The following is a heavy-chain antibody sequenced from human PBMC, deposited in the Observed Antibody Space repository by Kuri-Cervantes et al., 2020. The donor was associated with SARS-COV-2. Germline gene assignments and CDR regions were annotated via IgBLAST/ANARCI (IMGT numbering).Heavy chain of an antibody. Sequence: ASVKVSCKASGYTFTSYDINWVRQAPGQGLEWMGWINPNSGGTNYAQKFQGRVTMTRDTSISTAYMELSRLRSDDTAVYYCANWGLHDAFDIWGQGTMVTVSS. CDR3: ANWGLHDAFDI. D-gene: IGHD7-27*01. J-gene: IGHJ3*02. V-gene: IGHV1-2*02. CDR2: INPNSGGT. CDR1: GYTFTSYD.